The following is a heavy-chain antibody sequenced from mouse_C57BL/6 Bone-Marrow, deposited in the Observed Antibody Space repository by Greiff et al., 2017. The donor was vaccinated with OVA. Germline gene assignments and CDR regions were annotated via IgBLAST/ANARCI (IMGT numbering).Heavy chain of an antibody. CDR2: INPSSGYT. V-gene: IGHV1-7*01. CDR3: ARDDYGNYAAMDY. CDR1: GYTFTSYW. J-gene: IGHJ4*01. D-gene: IGHD2-1*01. Sequence: QVQLKESGAELAKPGASVKLSCKASGYTFTSYWMHWVKQRPGQGLEWIGYINPSSGYTKYNQKFKDKATLTADKSSSTAYMQLSSLTYEDSAVYYCARDDYGNYAAMDYWGQGTSVTVSS.